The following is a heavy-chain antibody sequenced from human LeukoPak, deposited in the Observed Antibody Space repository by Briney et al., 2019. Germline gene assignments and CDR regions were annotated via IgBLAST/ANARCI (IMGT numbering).Heavy chain of an antibody. CDR3: ARGSHSGDYDRLDY. CDR2: IYTSGST. J-gene: IGHJ4*02. CDR1: GGSISSYY. Sequence: SETLSLTCTVSGGSISSYYWSWIRQPAGKGLEWIGRIYTSGSTNYNPSLKSRVTMSVDMSKNQFSLKPSSVTAADTAVYYCARGSHSGDYDRLDYWGQGTLVTVSS. D-gene: IGHD3-22*01. V-gene: IGHV4-4*07.